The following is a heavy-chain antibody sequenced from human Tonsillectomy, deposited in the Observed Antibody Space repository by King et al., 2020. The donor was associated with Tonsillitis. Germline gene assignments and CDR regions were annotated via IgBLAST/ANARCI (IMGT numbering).Heavy chain of an antibody. CDR2: ISYDGCKQ. V-gene: IGHV3-30*18. Sequence: VQLVESGGGVVQPGRSLRLSCAASGFTFSNYDMHWVRQAPGKGVGWVAVISYDGCKQYYVESGKDRFTNSRDNSKNTMSLEMTSLRDEDAAVYHCVKARGYRDGEDFFFDFWGQGTLVTVSS. CDR1: GFTFSNYD. D-gene: IGHD5-24*01. CDR3: VKARGYRDGEDFFFDF. J-gene: IGHJ4*02.